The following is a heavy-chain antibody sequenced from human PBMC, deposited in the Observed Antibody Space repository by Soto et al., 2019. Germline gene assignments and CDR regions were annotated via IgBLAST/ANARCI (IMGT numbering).Heavy chain of an antibody. J-gene: IGHJ4*02. Sequence: GASVKVSCKASCYTFSRYGISSGRQAPGKGLEWMGWISAYNGNTNYAQKLQGRVTMTTGTSTSTAYMELRSLRSDDTAVYYCARGGSTSFYYFDYWGQGTLVTVSS. V-gene: IGHV1-18*01. CDR3: ARGGSTSFYYFDY. D-gene: IGHD2-2*01. CDR1: CYTFSRYG. CDR2: ISAYNGNT.